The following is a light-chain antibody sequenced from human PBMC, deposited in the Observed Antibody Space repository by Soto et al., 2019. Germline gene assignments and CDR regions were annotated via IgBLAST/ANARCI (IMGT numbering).Light chain of an antibody. Sequence: EIVMTQSPDTLSLSPGGRATLSCRASQSISDTLAWYQQKPGQAPRLLIYGASTRAPGFPARFSGSGSGTDFTLTISSLQSEDFAVYYCQQYNNWPWTFGQGTKVDIK. V-gene: IGKV3-15*01. CDR1: QSISDT. J-gene: IGKJ1*01. CDR3: QQYNNWPWT. CDR2: GAS.